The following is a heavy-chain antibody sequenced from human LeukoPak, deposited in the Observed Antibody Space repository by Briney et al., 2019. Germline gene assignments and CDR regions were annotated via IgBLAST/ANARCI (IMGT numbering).Heavy chain of an antibody. V-gene: IGHV4-39*07. CDR3: ARQGSSGSYTD. Sequence: PSETLSLTCTDSGGSISSSSYYWGWIRQPPGKGLEWIGSIYYSGSTYYNPSLKSRVTISVDTSKNQFSLKLSSVTAADTAVYYCARQGSSGSYTDWGQGTLVTVSS. D-gene: IGHD1-26*01. CDR1: GGSISSSSYY. J-gene: IGHJ4*02. CDR2: IYYSGST.